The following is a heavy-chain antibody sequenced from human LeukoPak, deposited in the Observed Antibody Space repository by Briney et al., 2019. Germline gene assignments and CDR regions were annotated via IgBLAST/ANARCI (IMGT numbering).Heavy chain of an antibody. CDR1: GGSISSSNW. CDR3: ARDGDTAMVGYFDY. D-gene: IGHD5-18*01. J-gene: IGHJ4*02. V-gene: IGHV4-4*02. Sequence: SETLSLTCAVSGGSISSSNWWSWVRQPPGKGLEWIGEIYHSGSTNYNPSLKSRVTISVDKSKNQFSLKLSSVTAADTAVYYCARDGDTAMVGYFDYWGQGTLVIVSS. CDR2: IYHSGST.